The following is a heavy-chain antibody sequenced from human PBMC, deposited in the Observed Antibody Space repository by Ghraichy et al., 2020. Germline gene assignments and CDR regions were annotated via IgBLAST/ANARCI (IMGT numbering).Heavy chain of an antibody. CDR1: GFTFSSYG. V-gene: IGHV3-33*01. D-gene: IGHD2-21*02. CDR2: IWYDGSNK. Sequence: GGSLRLSCAASGFTFSSYGMHWVRQAPGKGLEWVAVIWYDGSNKYYADSVKGRFTISRDNSKNTLYLQMNSLRAEDTAVYYCASFLAYCGGDCSQEDYWGQGTLVTVSS. J-gene: IGHJ4*02. CDR3: ASFLAYCGGDCSQEDY.